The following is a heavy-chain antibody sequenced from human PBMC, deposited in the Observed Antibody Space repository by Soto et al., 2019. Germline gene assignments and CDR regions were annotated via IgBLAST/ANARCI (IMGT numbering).Heavy chain of an antibody. D-gene: IGHD6-13*01. CDR3: ARETGLGVAAAGSFDS. Sequence: QVQLVESGGGVVQPGKSLRLSCAASGFTFSNSPMNWVRQAPGKGLEWMSVISYDGSTKRYADSVKGRFTISRDNSKNTLYLQMNGLRAEDTAVYYCARETGLGVAAAGSFDSWGQGARVTVSS. CDR1: GFTFSNSP. J-gene: IGHJ4*02. V-gene: IGHV3-30-3*01. CDR2: ISYDGSTK.